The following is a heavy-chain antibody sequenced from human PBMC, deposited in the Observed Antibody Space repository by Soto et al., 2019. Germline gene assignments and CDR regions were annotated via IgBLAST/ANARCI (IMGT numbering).Heavy chain of an antibody. D-gene: IGHD3-10*01. CDR1: GFTVSNNY. Sequence: EVQLVESGGGLIQPGGSLRLSCAVSGFTVSNNYMSWVRQAPGKGLEGVSVIYSGGYTAYGDSVKGRFTISRDNSKNTPYLKVKRGGAVIRAVYYWATQPGGGDYWGQGTLVTVSS. V-gene: IGHV3-53*01. J-gene: IGHJ4*02. CDR3: ATQPGGGDY. CDR2: IYSGGYT.